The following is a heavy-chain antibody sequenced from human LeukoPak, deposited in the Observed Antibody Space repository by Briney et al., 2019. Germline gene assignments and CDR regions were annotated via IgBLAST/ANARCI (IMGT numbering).Heavy chain of an antibody. V-gene: IGHV4-61*02. Sequence: SQTLSLTCTVSGGSISSGSYYWSWIRQPAGKGLEWIGRIYTSGSTNYNPSLKSRVTISVDTSKNQFSLKLSSVTAADTAVYYCAREKIRLGYDFWSGYYTFDYWGQGTLVTVSS. D-gene: IGHD3-3*01. CDR2: IYTSGST. CDR3: AREKIRLGYDFWSGYYTFDY. J-gene: IGHJ4*02. CDR1: GGSISSGSYY.